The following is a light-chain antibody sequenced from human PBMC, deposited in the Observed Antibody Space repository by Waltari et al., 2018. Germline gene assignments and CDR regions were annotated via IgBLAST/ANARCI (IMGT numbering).Light chain of an antibody. Sequence: DIQMTQYPSSLSASVGDRVTITCQASQDISNYLNWYQHKPGKAPKLLIYDASNLETGVPSRFSGSGSGTDFTFTISSLQPEDIATYYCQQYDNLPPLTFGGGTKVEIK. CDR1: QDISNY. CDR2: DAS. CDR3: QQYDNLPPLT. V-gene: IGKV1-33*01. J-gene: IGKJ4*01.